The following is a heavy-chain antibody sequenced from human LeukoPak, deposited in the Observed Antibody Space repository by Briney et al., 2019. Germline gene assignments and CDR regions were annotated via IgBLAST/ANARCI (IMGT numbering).Heavy chain of an antibody. V-gene: IGHV3-7*03. D-gene: IGHD6-13*01. CDR3: ARVKYSSSWDVPGYYYGMDV. Sequence: GGSLRLSCAASGFTFSSYWMSWVRQAPGKGLEWVANIKQDGSEKYYVDSVKGRFTISRDNAKNSLYLQMNSLRAEDTAVYYRARVKYSSSWDVPGYYYGMDVWGKGTTVTVSS. CDR1: GFTFSSYW. CDR2: IKQDGSEK. J-gene: IGHJ6*04.